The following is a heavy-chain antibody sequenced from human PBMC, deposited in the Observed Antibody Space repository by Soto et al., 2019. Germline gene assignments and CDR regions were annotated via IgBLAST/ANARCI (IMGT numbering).Heavy chain of an antibody. Sequence: ASVKVSCKASGYTFTSYGISWVRQAPGQGLEWMGWISAYNGNTNYAQKLQGRVTMTTDTSTSTAYMELRSLRSDDTAVYYCARVDTMVRGVISWFDPWGQGTLFTVSS. D-gene: IGHD3-10*01. J-gene: IGHJ5*02. CDR3: ARVDTMVRGVISWFDP. CDR1: GYTFTSYG. CDR2: ISAYNGNT. V-gene: IGHV1-18*01.